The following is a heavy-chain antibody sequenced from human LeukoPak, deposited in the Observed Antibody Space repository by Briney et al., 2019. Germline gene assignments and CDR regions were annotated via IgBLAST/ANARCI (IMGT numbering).Heavy chain of an antibody. V-gene: IGHV4-34*01. D-gene: IGHD1-7*01. J-gene: IGHJ6*03. CDR1: GGSFSNYY. CDR3: ARRWNYGRNYYIDV. Sequence: SETLSLTCAVYGGSFSNYYWSWIRQPPGKGPEWIGEINDSGRTNYNPSLMSRVTVSVDTSKNQFSLRLTSVTATDTAVYYCARRWNYGRNYYIDVWGNGATVSVSS. CDR2: INDSGRT.